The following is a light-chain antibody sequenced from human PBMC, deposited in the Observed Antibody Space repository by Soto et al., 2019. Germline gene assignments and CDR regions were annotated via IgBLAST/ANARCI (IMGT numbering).Light chain of an antibody. J-gene: IGKJ5*01. CDR1: KSVSSSY. V-gene: IGKV3-20*01. CDR2: GAS. CDR3: QQDGSSPPIT. Sequence: EIVLTQSPGTLSLSPGERATLSCRASKSVSSSYLAWYQQKPGQAPRLLIYGASSIATGIPDRFSGSGSGTDFTLTISRLEPEDFAVYYCQQDGSSPPITCGQGTRLEI.